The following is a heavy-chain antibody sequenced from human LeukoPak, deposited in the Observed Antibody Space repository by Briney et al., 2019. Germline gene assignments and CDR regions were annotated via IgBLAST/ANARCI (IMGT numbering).Heavy chain of an antibody. D-gene: IGHD3-10*01. Sequence: PGGSLRLSCAASGFTFSSYEMNWVRQAPGKGLEWVSYISSSGSTIYYADSVKGRFTISRDNAKNSLYLQMNSLRAEDTAVYYCARETRGITMVRGVIIKDYYYMDVWGKGTTVTVSS. CDR2: ISSSGSTI. CDR1: GFTFSSYE. V-gene: IGHV3-48*03. CDR3: ARETRGITMVRGVIIKDYYYMDV. J-gene: IGHJ6*03.